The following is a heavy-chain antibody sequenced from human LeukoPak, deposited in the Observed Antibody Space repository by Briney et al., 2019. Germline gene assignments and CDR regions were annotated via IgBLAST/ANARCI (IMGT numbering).Heavy chain of an antibody. V-gene: IGHV3-30*02. CDR1: GFTFSSYG. D-gene: IGHD3-22*01. J-gene: IGHJ4*02. Sequence: GGSLRLSCAASGFTFSSYGMHWVRQAPGKGLEWVAFIRYDGSNKYYADSVKGRFTISRDNSKNTLYLQMNSLRAEDTAVYYCAKDWSSFGYYYSSGPFDYWGQGTLVTVSS. CDR3: AKDWSSFGYYYSSGPFDY. CDR2: IRYDGSNK.